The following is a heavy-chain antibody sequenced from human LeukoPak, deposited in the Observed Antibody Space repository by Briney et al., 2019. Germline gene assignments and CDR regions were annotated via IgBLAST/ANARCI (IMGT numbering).Heavy chain of an antibody. CDR1: GHGINSYY. CDR3: ARDGAAAPPHNYYGMDV. CDR2: IYFSGNT. Sequence: KPSETLSLTCTVSGHGINSYYWSWIRQPPGKGLEWLGYIYFSGNTFYNPSLKSRIAISADTSKTQFSLKVSSVTAADTAVYYCARDGAAAPPHNYYGMDVWGQGTTVTVSS. J-gene: IGHJ6*01. D-gene: IGHD6-13*01. V-gene: IGHV4-59*12.